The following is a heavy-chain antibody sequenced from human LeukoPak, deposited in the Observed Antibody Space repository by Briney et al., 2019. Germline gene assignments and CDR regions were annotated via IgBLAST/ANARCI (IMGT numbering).Heavy chain of an antibody. CDR3: ARSSGWYRNAFDV. Sequence: GGSLRLSCAASAFTFSSYSMNWVRQAPGKGLEWVSYISSSSSTIYYAGSVKGRFTISRDNAKNSLYLQMNSLRVEDTAVYYCARSSGWYRNAFDVWGQGTMVTVSS. J-gene: IGHJ3*01. D-gene: IGHD6-19*01. CDR1: AFTFSSYS. V-gene: IGHV3-48*01. CDR2: ISSSSSTI.